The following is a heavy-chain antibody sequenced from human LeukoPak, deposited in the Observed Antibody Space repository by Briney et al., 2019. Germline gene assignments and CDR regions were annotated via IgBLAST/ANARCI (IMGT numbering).Heavy chain of an antibody. CDR2: INQGGTDK. Sequence: GGSLRLSCAASGFTFGDFWISWVRQTPGQGLEWVANINQGGTDKYYVDSVRGRFVISRDNTENSLYLQLNSLRVEDTAVYYCARSPSAGTTDYWGQGTLVTVSS. CDR3: ARSPSAGTTDY. J-gene: IGHJ4*02. D-gene: IGHD1-7*01. CDR1: GFTFGDFW. V-gene: IGHV3-7*02.